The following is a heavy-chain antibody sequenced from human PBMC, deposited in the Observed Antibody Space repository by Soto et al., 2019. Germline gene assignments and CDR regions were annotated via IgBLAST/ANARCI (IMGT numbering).Heavy chain of an antibody. CDR2: ISTYSGDT. CDR1: GYSFTTSG. Sequence: ASVKVSCKASGYSFTTSGISWVRQATGQGLEWMGWISTYSGDTNSAQKFQGRVTMTADTSTGTVYMELMSLKSDDTAVYYCARQGSWPYYYYGLDVWGQGTMVTVSS. J-gene: IGHJ6*02. D-gene: IGHD1-26*01. CDR3: ARQGSWPYYYYGLDV. V-gene: IGHV1-18*01.